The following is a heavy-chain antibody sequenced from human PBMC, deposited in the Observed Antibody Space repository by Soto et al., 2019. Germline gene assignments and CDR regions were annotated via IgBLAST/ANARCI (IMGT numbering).Heavy chain of an antibody. CDR2: IYDGGTT. J-gene: IGHJ4*02. V-gene: IGHV4-30-4*01. Sequence: QVQLQESGPRLVSPSQTLSLTCTVSGGSISSAAYCWSWIRQSPDKGLEWIGHIYDGGTTYSSPSLQGRATIPAGTSETQFSRKLSSVSAADTAVYYCAGGPSGDKIDYWGQGIQVTVSS. CDR3: AGGPSGDKIDY. CDR1: GGSISSAAYC. D-gene: IGHD7-27*01.